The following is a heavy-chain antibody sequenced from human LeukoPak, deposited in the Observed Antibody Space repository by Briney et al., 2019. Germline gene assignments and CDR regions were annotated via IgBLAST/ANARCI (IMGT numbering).Heavy chain of an antibody. V-gene: IGHV3-30*02. CDR2: IRYDGSKK. J-gene: IGHJ3*02. CDR3: ARESYCSGGSCYSGRAFDI. D-gene: IGHD2-15*01. CDR1: GFAFRSHA. Sequence: PGGSLRLSCTASGFAFRSHAMHWVRQAPGKGLEWVAFIRYDGSKKFYADSVKGRFTISRDNAKNTLYLQMNSLRAEDTAVYYCARESYCSGGSCYSGRAFDIWGQGTMVTVSS.